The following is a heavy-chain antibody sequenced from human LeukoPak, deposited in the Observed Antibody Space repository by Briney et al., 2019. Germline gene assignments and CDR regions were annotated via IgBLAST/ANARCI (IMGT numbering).Heavy chain of an antibody. CDR1: GFTFDLYA. CDR2: MSYDGSNK. V-gene: IGHV3-30*04. Sequence: PGGSLRLSCAASGFTFDLYAMHWVRQAPGRGLEWVAVMSYDGSNKYYADSVKGRFTISRDNSQNTLHLQMSSLRVADTAVYYCARDQVQLGSSGSCYVIDNWGPGTLVAVSS. J-gene: IGHJ4*02. D-gene: IGHD2-15*01. CDR3: ARDQVQLGSSGSCYVIDN.